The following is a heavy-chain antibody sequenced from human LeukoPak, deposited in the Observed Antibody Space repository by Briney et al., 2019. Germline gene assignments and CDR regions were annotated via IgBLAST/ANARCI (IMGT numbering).Heavy chain of an antibody. J-gene: IGHJ4*02. V-gene: IGHV3-23*01. CDR2: ISYSGDNT. Sequence: GSLRLSCGASGFTFSNYAMSWVRQAPGKGLEWVSGISYSGDNTYYADSVKGRFTISRDNSKNTLYLQMNSLRADDTAVYYCAREMAVAGPTGGDCWGQGTLVTVSS. CDR1: GFTFSNYA. CDR3: AREMAVAGPTGGDC. D-gene: IGHD6-19*01.